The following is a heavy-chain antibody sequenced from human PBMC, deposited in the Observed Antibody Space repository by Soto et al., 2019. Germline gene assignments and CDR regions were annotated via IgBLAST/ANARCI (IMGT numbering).Heavy chain of an antibody. Sequence: SETLSLTCIVSGGSIGTYYWTWFRQPPVNGLEFIGYIDYTYSTNYNPSLKGRFTISLYTSKNHFSLKLTSVTAADTSMYYCARGRRSRSSCDAFDIWGQGTMVTVSS. D-gene: IGHD6-13*01. J-gene: IGHJ3*02. CDR2: IDYTYST. CDR3: ARGRRSRSSCDAFDI. V-gene: IGHV4-59*01. CDR1: GGSIGTYY.